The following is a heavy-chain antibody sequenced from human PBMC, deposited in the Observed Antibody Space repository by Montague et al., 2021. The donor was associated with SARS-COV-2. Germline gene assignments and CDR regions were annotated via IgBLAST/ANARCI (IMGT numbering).Heavy chain of an antibody. D-gene: IGHD3-10*01. CDR3: ARVGYGSGSYWAFDI. CDR2: ISYDGGNK. Sequence: SLSLSFAASGFPFSSYAMHWVRQAPGKGLEWVAVISYDGGNKFYADSVKGRFTISRDNSKNTLYLQMNSLRADDTAVYYCARVGYGSGSYWAFDIWGQGTMVTVSS. J-gene: IGHJ3*02. CDR1: GFPFSSYA. V-gene: IGHV3-30-3*01.